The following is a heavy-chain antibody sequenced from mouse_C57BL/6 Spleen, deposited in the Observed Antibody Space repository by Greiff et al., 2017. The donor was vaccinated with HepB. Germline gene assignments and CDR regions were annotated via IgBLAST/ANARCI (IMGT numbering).Heavy chain of an antibody. CDR2: INPSSGYT. V-gene: IGHV1-4*01. Sequence: VQLQQSGAELARPGASVKMSCKASGYTFTSYTMHWVKQRPGQGLEWIGYINPSSGYTKYNQKFKDKATLTADKSSSTAYMQLSSLTSEDSAVYYCARLYYGSSGGYFDVWGTGTTVTVSS. CDR3: ARLYYGSSGGYFDV. CDR1: GYTFTSYT. J-gene: IGHJ1*03. D-gene: IGHD1-1*01.